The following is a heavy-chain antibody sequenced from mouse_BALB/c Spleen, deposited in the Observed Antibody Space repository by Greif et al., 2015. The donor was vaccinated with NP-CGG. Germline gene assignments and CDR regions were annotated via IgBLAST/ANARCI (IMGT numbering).Heavy chain of an antibody. CDR1: GFNIKDTY. CDR3: ARYYTYPYYAMDY. V-gene: IGHV14-3*02. CDR2: IDPANGNT. J-gene: IGHJ4*01. D-gene: IGHD2-14*01. Sequence: VQLQQSGAELVKPGASVKLSCTASGFNIKDTYMHWVKQRPEQGLEWIGRIDPANGNTKYDPKFQGKATITADTSSNTAYLQLSSLTSEDTAVYYCARYYTYPYYAMDYWGQGTSVTVSS.